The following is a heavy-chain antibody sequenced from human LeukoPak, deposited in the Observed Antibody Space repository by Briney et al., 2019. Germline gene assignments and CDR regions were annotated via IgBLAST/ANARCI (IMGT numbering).Heavy chain of an antibody. CDR2: MLYSGST. CDR3: ATSDYDFWSGVDY. Sequence: SETLSLTCTVSGGSISSYYWSWIRQPPGKGLEWIGYMLYSGSTNYNPSLKSRLTISVDTSKNQFSLKLSSVTAADTAVYYCATSDYDFWSGVDYWGQGTLVTVSS. J-gene: IGHJ4*02. D-gene: IGHD3-3*01. V-gene: IGHV4-59*12. CDR1: GGSISSYY.